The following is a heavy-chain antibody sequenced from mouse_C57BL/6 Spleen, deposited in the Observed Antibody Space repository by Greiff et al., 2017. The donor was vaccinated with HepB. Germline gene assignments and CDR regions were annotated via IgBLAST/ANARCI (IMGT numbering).Heavy chain of an antibody. Sequence: EVKLVESGPGLVKPSQSLSLTCSVTGYSITSGYYWNWIRQFPGNKLEWMGYISYDGSNNYNPSLKNRISITRDTSKNQFFLKLNSVTTEDTATYYCARDPAYYSNYGYAMDYWGQGTSVTVSS. CDR1: GYSITSGYY. CDR2: ISYDGSN. V-gene: IGHV3-6*01. CDR3: ARDPAYYSNYGYAMDY. D-gene: IGHD2-5*01. J-gene: IGHJ4*01.